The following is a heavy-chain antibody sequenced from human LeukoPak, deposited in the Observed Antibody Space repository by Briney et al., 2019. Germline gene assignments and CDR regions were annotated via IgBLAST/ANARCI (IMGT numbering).Heavy chain of an antibody. Sequence: PGGSLTLSCAASGFTVSSNYMNWVRQAPGKGPEWVSVIYSSGTTYYADSVKGRFTISRDNSKNTLDLQMNGLRTEDTAVYYCARGHGGTAYYFDYWGQGTLVTVSS. CDR1: GFTVSSNY. D-gene: IGHD3-16*01. CDR2: IYSSGTT. CDR3: ARGHGGTAYYFDY. J-gene: IGHJ4*02. V-gene: IGHV3-53*05.